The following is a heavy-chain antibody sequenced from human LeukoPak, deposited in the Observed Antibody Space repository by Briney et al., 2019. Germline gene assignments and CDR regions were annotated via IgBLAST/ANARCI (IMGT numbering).Heavy chain of an antibody. CDR3: ARSAAGLSYGMDV. CDR1: DGSISTSTYY. J-gene: IGHJ6*02. V-gene: IGHV4-39*01. D-gene: IGHD6-13*01. Sequence: SETLSLTCTVSDGSISTSTYYWGWIRQPPGRGLEWIGSIYYSGSTYYNPSLKSRVTISVDTSKNQFSLKLSSVTAADTAVYFCARSAAGLSYGMDVWGQGTTVTVSS. CDR2: IYYSGST.